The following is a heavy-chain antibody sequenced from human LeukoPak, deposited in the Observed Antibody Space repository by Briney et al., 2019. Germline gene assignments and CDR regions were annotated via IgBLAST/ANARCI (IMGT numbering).Heavy chain of an antibody. CDR1: GFTFSSYA. J-gene: IGHJ6*03. Sequence: GGSLRLSCAASGFTFSSYAMHWVRQAPGKGLEWVAVISYDGSNKYYADSVKGRFTISRDNSKNTLYLQMNSLRAEDTAVYYCAREGGPYSSSSFGNYYYYMDVWGKGTTVTVSS. CDR2: ISYDGSNK. V-gene: IGHV3-30*04. CDR3: AREGGPYSSSSFGNYYYYMDV. D-gene: IGHD6-6*01.